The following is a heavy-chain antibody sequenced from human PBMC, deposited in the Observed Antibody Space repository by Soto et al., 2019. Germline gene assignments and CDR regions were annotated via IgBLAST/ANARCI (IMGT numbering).Heavy chain of an antibody. CDR1: GGTFSSYT. CDR2: IIPILGIA. Sequence: SVKVSCKASGGTFSSYTISWVRQAPGQGLEWMGRIIPILGIANYAQKFQGRVTITADKSTSTAYMELSSLRSEDTAVYYCAFGYGSDPFDIWGQGTMVTVSS. D-gene: IGHD5-12*01. CDR3: AFGYGSDPFDI. V-gene: IGHV1-69*02. J-gene: IGHJ3*02.